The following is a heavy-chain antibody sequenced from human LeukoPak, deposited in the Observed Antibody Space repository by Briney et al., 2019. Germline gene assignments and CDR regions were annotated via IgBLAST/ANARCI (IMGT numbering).Heavy chain of an antibody. CDR1: GGSISSYY. CDR2: IYYSGST. Sequence: SETLSLTCTVSGGSISSYYWSWIRQPPGKGLEWIGYIYYSGSTNYNPSLKSRVTISVDTSKNQFSLKLSSVTAADTAVYYCARFVVVAAAFDIWGQGTMVTVSS. V-gene: IGHV4-59*01. CDR3: ARFVVVAAAFDI. J-gene: IGHJ3*02. D-gene: IGHD2-15*01.